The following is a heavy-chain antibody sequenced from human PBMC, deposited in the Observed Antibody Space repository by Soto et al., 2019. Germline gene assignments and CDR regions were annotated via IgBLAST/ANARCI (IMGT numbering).Heavy chain of an antibody. D-gene: IGHD3-22*01. J-gene: IGHJ4*02. V-gene: IGHV3-30-3*01. Sequence: QVQLVESGGGVVQPGRSLRLSCAASGFTFSSYAMHWVRQAPGKGLEWVAVISYDGSNKYYADSVKGRFTISRDNSKNTLYLQMNSLRAEDTAVYYCARAGDSSGYRDYWGQGTLVTVSS. CDR1: GFTFSSYA. CDR3: ARAGDSSGYRDY. CDR2: ISYDGSNK.